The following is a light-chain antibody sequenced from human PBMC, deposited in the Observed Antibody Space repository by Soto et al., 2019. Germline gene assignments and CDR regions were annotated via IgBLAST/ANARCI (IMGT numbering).Light chain of an antibody. J-gene: IGKJ4*01. CDR1: QGISNY. CDR2: AAS. Sequence: DIQMTQSPSSLSASVGDRVTITCRASQGISNYLAWYQQKPGQVPKVLIYAASTLQSGVPSRFSAIGSGPDYTLTISSLQPEDVATYYCQKYIRAPLTFGGGTKVEIK. CDR3: QKYIRAPLT. V-gene: IGKV1-27*01.